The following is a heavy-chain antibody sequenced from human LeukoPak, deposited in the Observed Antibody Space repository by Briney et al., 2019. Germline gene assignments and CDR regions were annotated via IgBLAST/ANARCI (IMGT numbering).Heavy chain of an antibody. J-gene: IGHJ4*02. CDR1: GFTFSSYG. D-gene: IGHD4-17*01. Sequence: PGRSLRLSCAASGFTFSSYGMHWVRQAPGKGLEWVAVISYDGSNKYYADSVKGRFTISRDNSKNTLYLQMNSLRAEDTAVYYCATPPTVTRNYWGQGILVTVSS. V-gene: IGHV3-30*03. CDR3: ATPPTVTRNY. CDR2: ISYDGSNK.